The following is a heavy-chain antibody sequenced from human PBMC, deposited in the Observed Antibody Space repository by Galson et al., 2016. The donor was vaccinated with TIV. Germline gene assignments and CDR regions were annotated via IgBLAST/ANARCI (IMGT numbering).Heavy chain of an antibody. V-gene: IGHV5-51*03. CDR3: ARLDDLGSWIVY. J-gene: IGHJ4*02. Sequence: QSGAEVKQPGESLKISCKGSGYGLTNYWIGWVRQMPGKGLEWVGIIYPGDSDTRYRPSFQGQVILSADKSIVSAGESITTAYLHWTSLKAADTAMYYCARLDDLGSWIVYWGQGTLVSVSS. CDR2: IYPGDSDT. CDR1: GYGLTNYW. D-gene: IGHD3-10*01.